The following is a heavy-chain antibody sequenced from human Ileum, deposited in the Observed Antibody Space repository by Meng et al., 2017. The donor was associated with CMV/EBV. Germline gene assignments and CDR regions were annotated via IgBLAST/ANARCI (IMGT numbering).Heavy chain of an antibody. V-gene: IGHV3-30*02. CDR2: IRYDGNSE. CDR3: AKDQGRGVGTFYYFHGLDV. J-gene: IGHJ6*02. D-gene: IGHD2/OR15-2a*01. CDR1: GFSFSNFA. Sequence: GESLKISCAASGFSFSNFAMHWVRRAPGKGLEWVTFIRYDGNSEFYADSVKGRFTISRDNSKNTLYLQLNSLRSEDSAVYYCAKDQGRGVGTFYYFHGLDVWGQGTTVTVSS.